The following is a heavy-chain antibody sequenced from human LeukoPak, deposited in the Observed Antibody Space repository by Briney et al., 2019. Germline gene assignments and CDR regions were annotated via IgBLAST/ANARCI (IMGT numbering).Heavy chain of an antibody. CDR1: GFTFSSYW. Sequence: GGSLRLSCAASGFTFSSYWMSWVRQAPGKGLEWVANIKQDGSEKYYVDSVKGRFTISRDNAKNSLYLQMNSLRAEDTAVYYCARMPLIPGYNYYYYYMDVWGKGTTVTVSS. CDR3: ARMPLIPGYNYYYYYMDV. V-gene: IGHV3-7*01. J-gene: IGHJ6*03. D-gene: IGHD2-2*02. CDR2: IKQDGSEK.